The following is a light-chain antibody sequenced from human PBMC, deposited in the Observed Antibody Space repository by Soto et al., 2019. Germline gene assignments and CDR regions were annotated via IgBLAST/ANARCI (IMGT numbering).Light chain of an antibody. J-gene: IGKJ2*01. V-gene: IGKV1-5*03. CDR2: KAS. Sequence: DIQMTQSPSTPSASVGDRVTITCRASQGISSWLAWYQQKPGKAPKLLIYKASSLESGVPSRFSGSGSGTEFTLTISSLQPDDFATYYCQQYNSYSYTFGQGTKVDIK. CDR1: QGISSW. CDR3: QQYNSYSYT.